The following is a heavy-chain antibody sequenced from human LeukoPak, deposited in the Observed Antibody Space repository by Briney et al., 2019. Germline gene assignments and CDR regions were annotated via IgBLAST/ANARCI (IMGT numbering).Heavy chain of an antibody. CDR3: AREGYSSSWAVGAFDI. D-gene: IGHD6-13*01. J-gene: IGHJ3*02. Sequence: ASVKVSCKPSGYTFTGYYMHWVRQASGHGLEGMGWINPNSGGTNYAQKCQGRVTMTRDTSISTAYMELSRLRSDDTAVYYCAREGYSSSWAVGAFDIWGQGTMVTVSS. CDR2: INPNSGGT. V-gene: IGHV1-2*02. CDR1: GYTFTGYY.